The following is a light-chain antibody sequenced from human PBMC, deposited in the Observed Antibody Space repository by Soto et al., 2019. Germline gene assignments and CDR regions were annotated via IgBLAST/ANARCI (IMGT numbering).Light chain of an antibody. V-gene: IGLV1-40*01. Sequence: QSVVTQPPSVSGAPGQRVTISCTGTSSNIGAGYDVHWYQHLPGTAPKLLIYGNTIRPSGVPDRFSGSKSGTSASLAITGLQAEDVADYYCLSYDRSLRGHVFGTGTKVTVL. CDR2: GNT. CDR1: SSNIGAGYD. J-gene: IGLJ1*01. CDR3: LSYDRSLRGHV.